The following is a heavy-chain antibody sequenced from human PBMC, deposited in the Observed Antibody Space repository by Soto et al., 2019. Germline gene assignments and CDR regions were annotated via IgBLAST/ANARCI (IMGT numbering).Heavy chain of an antibody. J-gene: IGHJ4*02. D-gene: IGHD1-1*01. Sequence: EVQLAESGGGLVKPGGSLRLSCAASGFSFNFYNMNWVRQAPGKGLEWVSSISGSSNYIFYADSVKGRFTISRDNAKNSLYLQMNSLRAEDTAVYYCANGNINPFDHWGQGTLVTVSS. CDR2: ISGSSNYI. CDR1: GFSFNFYN. V-gene: IGHV3-21*01. CDR3: ANGNINPFDH.